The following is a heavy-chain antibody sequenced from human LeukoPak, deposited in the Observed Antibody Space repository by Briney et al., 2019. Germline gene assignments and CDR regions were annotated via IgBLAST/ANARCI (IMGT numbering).Heavy chain of an antibody. CDR1: GGSISSSSYY. CDR3: ARSSLPRGSYLTVVDAFDI. D-gene: IGHD1-26*01. Sequence: PSETLSLTCTVSGGSISSSSYYWGWIRQPPGKGLEWIGSIYYSGSTYYNPSLKSRVTISVDTSKNQFSLKLSSVTAADTAVYYCARSSLPRGSYLTVVDAFDIWGQGTMVTVSS. CDR2: IYYSGST. J-gene: IGHJ3*02. V-gene: IGHV4-39*07.